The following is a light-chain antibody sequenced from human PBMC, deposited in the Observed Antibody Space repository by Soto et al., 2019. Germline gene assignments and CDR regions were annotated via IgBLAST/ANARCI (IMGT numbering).Light chain of an antibody. Sequence: DIQMNQSPSSLSASVGDRVTITCRASQSISSWLAWYQQKPGKAPKLLIYKASSLESGVPSRFSGSGSGTEFTLTISILQPDDSATYYCQQYDSFSGTFGQGTKVEMK. CDR1: QSISSW. CDR2: KAS. V-gene: IGKV1-5*03. J-gene: IGKJ1*01. CDR3: QQYDSFSGT.